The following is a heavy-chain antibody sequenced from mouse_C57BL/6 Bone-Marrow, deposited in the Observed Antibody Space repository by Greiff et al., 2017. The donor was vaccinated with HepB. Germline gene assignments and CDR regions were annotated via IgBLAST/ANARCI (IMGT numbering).Heavy chain of an antibody. J-gene: IGHJ4*01. Sequence: EVMLVESGGDLVKPGGSLKLSCAASGFTFSSYGMSWVRQTPDKRLEWVATISSGGSYTYYPDSVKGRFTISRDNAKNTLYLQMSSLKSEDTAMYYCARGGYYVLYAMGYWGQGTSVTVSS. V-gene: IGHV5-6*01. CDR2: ISSGGSYT. CDR3: ARGGYYVLYAMGY. D-gene: IGHD2-3*01. CDR1: GFTFSSYG.